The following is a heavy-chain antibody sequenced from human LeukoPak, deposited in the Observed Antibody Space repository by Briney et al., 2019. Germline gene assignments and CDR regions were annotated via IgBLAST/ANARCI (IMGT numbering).Heavy chain of an antibody. D-gene: IGHD3-3*01. CDR2: IYNSGST. CDR1: GGSISNYD. Sequence: PAETLSLTCTVSGGSISNYDLTWVRQPPGKGLEWVGYIYNSGSTNYNPSLKSRATISADTSKNQFSLKLSSVTAADTAMYYCARGDFWSGYWDYWGQGILVTVSS. J-gene: IGHJ4*02. V-gene: IGHV4-59*01. CDR3: ARGDFWSGYWDY.